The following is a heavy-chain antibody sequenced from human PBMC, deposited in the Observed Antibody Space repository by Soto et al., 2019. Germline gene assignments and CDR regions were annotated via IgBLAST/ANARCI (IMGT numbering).Heavy chain of an antibody. J-gene: IGHJ3*02. CDR1: GFTFSSYA. V-gene: IGHV3-30-3*01. D-gene: IGHD3-16*01. CDR3: ARDGDYDYVWGSSWSRAFDI. CDR2: ISYDGSNK. Sequence: GGSLRLSCAASGFTFSSYAMHWVRQAPGKGLEWVAVISYDGSNKYYADSVKGRFTISRDNSKNTLYLQMNSLRAEDTAVYYCARDGDYDYVWGSSWSRAFDIWGQGTMVTVSS.